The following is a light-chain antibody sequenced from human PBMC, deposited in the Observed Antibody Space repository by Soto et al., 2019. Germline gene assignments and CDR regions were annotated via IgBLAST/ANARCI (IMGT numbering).Light chain of an antibody. CDR3: SSYAGSSTVV. CDR1: SSDVGGYDY. CDR2: EVS. J-gene: IGLJ2*01. V-gene: IGLV2-8*01. Sequence: QSVLTQPPSASGSPGQSVSISCTGTSSDVGGYDYVSWYQQHPGRAPQLMIFEVSKRPSGVPDRFLGSKSGNTASLTVSGLQAEDEADSYCSSYAGSSTVVFGGGTKVTVL.